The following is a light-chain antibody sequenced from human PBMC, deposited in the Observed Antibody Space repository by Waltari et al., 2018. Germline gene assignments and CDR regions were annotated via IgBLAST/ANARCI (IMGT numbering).Light chain of an antibody. CDR3: QQCGRSLYT. J-gene: IGKJ2*01. V-gene: IGKV3-20*01. Sequence: EIVLTHSPGTLSLSPGEIATISCRASQSITSNYLAWYQQRPGQAPRLLIYDASTRATGIPDRFSGSGSGTDFTLTISRLEPEDFAVYYCQQCGRSLYTFGQWTTLEIK. CDR1: QSITSNY. CDR2: DAS.